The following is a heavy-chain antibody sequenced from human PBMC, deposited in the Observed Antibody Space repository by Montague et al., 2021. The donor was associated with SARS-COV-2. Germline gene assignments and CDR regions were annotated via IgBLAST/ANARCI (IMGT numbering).Heavy chain of an antibody. CDR1: GGSFSGYY. V-gene: IGHV4-34*01. D-gene: IGHD5-24*01. CDR3: ARRGYSYYYYGMDV. CDR2: INHSGST. Sequence: ETLSLTCAVYGGSFSGYYWSWIRQPPGKGLEWIGEINHSGSTNYNPSLKSRVTISVDTSKNQFSLKLSSVTAADTAVYYCARRGYSYYYYGMDVWGQGTTATVSS. J-gene: IGHJ6*02.